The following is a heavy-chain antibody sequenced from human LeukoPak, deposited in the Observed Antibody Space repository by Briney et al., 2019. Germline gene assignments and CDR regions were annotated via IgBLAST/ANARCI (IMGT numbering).Heavy chain of an antibody. CDR2: MNWNGGST. D-gene: IGHD5-18*01. V-gene: IGHV3-20*04. J-gene: IGHJ4*02. Sequence: GESLRLSCAASGFTFDDYGMSWVRQAPGKGLEWVSGMNWNGGSTGYADSVKGRFTISRDNAKNSLYLQMNSLRAEDTALYYCARDRSGTAMPSYYFDYWGQGTLVTVS. CDR3: ARDRSGTAMPSYYFDY. CDR1: GFTFDDYG.